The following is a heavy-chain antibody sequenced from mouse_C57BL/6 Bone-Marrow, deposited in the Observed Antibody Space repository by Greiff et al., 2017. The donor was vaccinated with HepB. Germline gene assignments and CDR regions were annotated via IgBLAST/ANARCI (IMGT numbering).Heavy chain of an antibody. J-gene: IGHJ2*01. CDR3: ARSRDGNYYFDY. Sequence: QVHVKQSGAELARPGASVKLSCKASGYTFTSYGISWVKQRTGQGLEWIGEIYPRSGNTYYNEKFKGKATLTADKSSSTAYMELRSLTSEDSAVYFCARSRDGNYYFDYWGQGTTLTVSS. D-gene: IGHD2-1*01. CDR1: GYTFTSYG. CDR2: IYPRSGNT. V-gene: IGHV1-81*01.